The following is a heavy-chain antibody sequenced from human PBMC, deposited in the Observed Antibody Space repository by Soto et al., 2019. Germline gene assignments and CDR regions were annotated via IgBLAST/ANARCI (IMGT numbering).Heavy chain of an antibody. CDR1: GFSLSTSGVG. CDR3: AHRPEVGATLDWFDP. J-gene: IGHJ5*02. V-gene: IGHV2-5*02. D-gene: IGHD1-26*01. CDR2: IYWDDDK. Sequence: QITLKESGPTLVKPTQTLTLTCTFSGFSLSTSGVGVGWIRQPPGKALEWLALIYWDDDKRYSPSLKSRLTITKDTSKNQVVLTMTNMDRVDTATYYCAHRPEVGATLDWFDPWGQGTLVTVSS.